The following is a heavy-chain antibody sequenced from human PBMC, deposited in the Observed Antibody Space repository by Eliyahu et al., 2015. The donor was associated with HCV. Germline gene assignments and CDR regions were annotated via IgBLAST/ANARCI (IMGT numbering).Heavy chain of an antibody. CDR3: ARAPAGGSGWSNAEY. V-gene: IGHV3-33*01. CDR2: IWYDGSNK. J-gene: IGHJ4*02. CDR1: GFTFSXYG. Sequence: QVQLVESGGGVVQPGTSLRLSCSXSGFTFSXYGMHWVRQAPGEGLEWVTFIWYDGSNKYYADSVKGRFTISRDNFKNTLFLQMISLRPEDTAVYYCARAPAGGSGWSNAEYWGQGTLVTVSS. D-gene: IGHD6-19*01.